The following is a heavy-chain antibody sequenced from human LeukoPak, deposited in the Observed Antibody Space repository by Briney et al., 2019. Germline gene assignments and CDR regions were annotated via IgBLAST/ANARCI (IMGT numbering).Heavy chain of an antibody. CDR2: IYYSGST. J-gene: IGHJ4*02. D-gene: IGHD3-22*01. Sequence: SETLSLTCTVSGGSISSSSYYWGWIRQPPGKGLEWIGSIYYSGSTYYDPSLKSRVTISVDTSKNQFSLKLSSVTAADTAVYYCARGRVPYYYDSSGYYLDYWGQGTLVTVSS. CDR1: GGSISSSSYY. V-gene: IGHV4-39*07. CDR3: ARGRVPYYYDSSGYYLDY.